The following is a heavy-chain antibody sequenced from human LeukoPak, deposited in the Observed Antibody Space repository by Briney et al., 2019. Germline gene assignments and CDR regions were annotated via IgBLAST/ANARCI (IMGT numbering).Heavy chain of an antibody. CDR2: IYYSGST. CDR3: ARADQLWLDFDY. V-gene: IGHV4-59*12. J-gene: IGHJ4*02. Sequence: PSETLSLTCTVSGGSISSYYWSWIRQPPGKGLEWIGYIYYSGSTNYNPSLKSRVTISVDTSKNQFSLKLSSVTAADTAVYYCARADQLWLDFDYWGQGTLVTVSS. D-gene: IGHD5-18*01. CDR1: GGSISSYY.